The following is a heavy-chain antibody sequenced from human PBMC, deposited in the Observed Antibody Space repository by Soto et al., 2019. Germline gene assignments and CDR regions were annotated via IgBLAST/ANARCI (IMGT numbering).Heavy chain of an antibody. CDR2: ISAYNGNT. CDR3: ASGTESGSYYYYYYYYMDV. Sequence: ASVKVSCKASGYTFTSYGISWVRQAPGQGLEWMGWISAYNGNTNYAQKLQGRVTMTTDTSTSTAYMELRSLRSDDTAVYYCASGTESGSYYYYYYYYMDVWGKGTTVTVSS. CDR1: GYTFTSYG. J-gene: IGHJ6*03. D-gene: IGHD1-26*01. V-gene: IGHV1-18*01.